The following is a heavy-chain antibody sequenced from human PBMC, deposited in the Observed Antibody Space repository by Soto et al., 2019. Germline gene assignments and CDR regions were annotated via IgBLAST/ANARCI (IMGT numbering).Heavy chain of an antibody. V-gene: IGHV3-30-3*01. Sequence: QVQLVESGGGVVQPGRSLRLSCAASGFTFSSYAMHWVRQAPGKGLEWVAVISYDGSNKYYADSVKGRFTISRDNSKNTLYLQMNSLRAEDTAVYYCARAGAVAGTSGDLYYYYGMDVW. CDR1: GFTFSSYA. CDR2: ISYDGSNK. CDR3: ARAGAVAGTSGDLYYYYGMDV. J-gene: IGHJ6*01. D-gene: IGHD6-19*01.